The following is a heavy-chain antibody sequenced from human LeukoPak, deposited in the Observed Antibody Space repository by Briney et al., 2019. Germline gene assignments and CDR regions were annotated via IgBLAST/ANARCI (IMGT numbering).Heavy chain of an antibody. D-gene: IGHD6-13*01. CDR2: ISAYNGNT. CDR1: GYTFTGYY. CDR3: ARASLNSSSWYLDY. V-gene: IGHV1-18*04. Sequence: GASVKVSCKASGYTFTGYYIHWVRQAPGQGLEWMGWISAYNGNTNYAQKLQGRVTMTTDTSTSTAYMELRSLRSDDTAVYYCARASLNSSSWYLDYWGQGTLVTVSS. J-gene: IGHJ4*02.